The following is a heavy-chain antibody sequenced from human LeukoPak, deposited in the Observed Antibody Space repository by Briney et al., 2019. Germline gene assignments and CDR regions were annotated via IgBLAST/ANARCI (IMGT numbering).Heavy chain of an antibody. J-gene: IGHJ4*02. V-gene: IGHV3-73*01. CDR2: IRSKTNGYAT. D-gene: IGHD3-22*01. CDR1: GFTFSGSA. Sequence: KAGGSLRLSCAASGFTFSGSAMHWVRQASGKGLEWVGRIRSKTNGYATAYAASVKGRFTISRDDSKNTAYLQMNSLKTEDTAVYYCTRYYYDGSGYYYLFDYWGQGTLVTVSS. CDR3: TRYYYDGSGYYYLFDY.